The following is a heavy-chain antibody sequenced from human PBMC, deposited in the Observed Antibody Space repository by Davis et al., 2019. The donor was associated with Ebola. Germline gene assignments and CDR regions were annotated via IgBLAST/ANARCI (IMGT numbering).Heavy chain of an antibody. CDR3: ARTTIFGVAGD. J-gene: IGHJ3*01. CDR1: GGSISPDY. CDR2: ISYNGRT. D-gene: IGHD3-3*01. Sequence: PSETLSLTCAVSGGSISPDYWSWFRQTPGKGLQWIGYISYNGRTIYNPSLKSRLTLSVDTSTNHLSLMLTSVTAADTAKYYCARTTIFGVAGDWGQGTMVTVSS. V-gene: IGHV4-59*01.